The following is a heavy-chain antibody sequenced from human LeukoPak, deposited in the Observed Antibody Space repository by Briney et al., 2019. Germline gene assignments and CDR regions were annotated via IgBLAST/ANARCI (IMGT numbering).Heavy chain of an antibody. Sequence: GGSLRLSCAASGFTVSSNYMSWVRQAPGKGLEWVSVIYSGGSTYYADSVKGRFTISRDNSKNTLYLQMNSLRAEDTAVYYCARDNTIFGVVVALDVWGKGTTVTVSS. J-gene: IGHJ6*04. CDR2: IYSGGST. CDR3: ARDNTIFGVVVALDV. V-gene: IGHV3-66*02. CDR1: GFTVSSNY. D-gene: IGHD3-3*01.